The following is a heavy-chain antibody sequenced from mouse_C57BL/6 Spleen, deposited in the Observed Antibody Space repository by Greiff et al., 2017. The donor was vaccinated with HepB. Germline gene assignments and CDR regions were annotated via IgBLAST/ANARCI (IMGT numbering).Heavy chain of an antibody. V-gene: IGHV1-50*01. D-gene: IGHD6-5*01. Sequence: QVQLQQSGAELVKPGASVKLSCKASGYTFTSYWMQWVKQRPGQGLEWIGEIDPSDSYTNYNQKFKGKATLTVDTSSSTAYMQLSSLTSEDSAVYYCARSLWDYYFDYWGQGTTLTVSS. J-gene: IGHJ2*01. CDR1: GYTFTSYW. CDR2: IDPSDSYT. CDR3: ARSLWDYYFDY.